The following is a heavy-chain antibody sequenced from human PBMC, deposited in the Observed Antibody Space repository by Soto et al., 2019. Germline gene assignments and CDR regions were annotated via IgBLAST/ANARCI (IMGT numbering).Heavy chain of an antibody. CDR2: INHSGST. CDR1: GGSFSGYY. J-gene: IGHJ3*02. D-gene: IGHD6-13*01. V-gene: IGHV4-34*01. Sequence: QVQLQQWGAGLLKPSETLSLTCAVYGGSFSGYYWSWIRQPPGKGLEWIGEINHSGSTNYNPSLKSRVTISVDTSKNQFSLKLSSVTAADTAVYYCARGMKYSSSWRGAFDIRGQGTMVTVSS. CDR3: ARGMKYSSSWRGAFDI.